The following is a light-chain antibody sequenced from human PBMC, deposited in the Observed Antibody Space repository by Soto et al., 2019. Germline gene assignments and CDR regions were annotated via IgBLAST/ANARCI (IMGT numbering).Light chain of an antibody. CDR1: SGHSTYA. Sequence: QSVLTQSPSASASLGASVKLTCTLSSGHSTYAIAWHQQQPDKGPRYLMKVNSDGSHIKGDGIPDRFSGSSSGAERYLTISSLQSEDEADYYCQTWGTGIHKVFGGGTQLTVL. CDR3: QTWGTGIHKV. CDR2: VNSDGSH. V-gene: IGLV4-69*01. J-gene: IGLJ2*01.